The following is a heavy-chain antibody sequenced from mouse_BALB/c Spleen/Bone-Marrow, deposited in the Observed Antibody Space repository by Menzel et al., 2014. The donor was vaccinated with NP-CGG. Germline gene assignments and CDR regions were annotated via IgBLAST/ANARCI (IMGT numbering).Heavy chain of an antibody. Sequence: VKLVESGPGLVSPSQSLSIPCTVSGFSLTSYGVSWVRQPPGRGLEWLGVIWGDGSTNYHSALISRLSISKDNSKSQVFLKLNSLHTDDTATYYCAKQGLPDWYFDVWGAGTTVTVSS. V-gene: IGHV2-3*01. CDR2: IWGDGST. D-gene: IGHD3-1*01. CDR3: AKQGLPDWYFDV. CDR1: GFSLTSYG. J-gene: IGHJ1*01.